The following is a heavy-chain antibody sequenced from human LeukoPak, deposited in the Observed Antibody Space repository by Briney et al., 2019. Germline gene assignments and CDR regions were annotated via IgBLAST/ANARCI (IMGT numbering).Heavy chain of an antibody. D-gene: IGHD1-1*01. CDR3: ARATTGPYYYYMDV. Sequence: GGSLRLSCAASGFTFSSYSMNWVRQAPGKGLEWVSSISSSSSYIYYADSVKGRFTISRDNAKNSLYLQMNSLRAEDTAVYYCARATTGPYYYYMDVWGKGTTVTVSS. V-gene: IGHV3-21*01. CDR2: ISSSSSYI. J-gene: IGHJ6*03. CDR1: GFTFSSYS.